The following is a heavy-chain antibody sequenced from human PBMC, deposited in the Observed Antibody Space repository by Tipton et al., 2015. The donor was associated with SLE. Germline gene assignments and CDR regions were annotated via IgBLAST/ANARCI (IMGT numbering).Heavy chain of an antibody. V-gene: IGHV1-69*04. CDR2: IIPILGIP. J-gene: IGHJ3*02. CDR1: GGPFSSYT. Sequence: QSGPEVKKPGSSVKVSCKASGGPFSSYTLSWVRQAPGQGLEWMGRIIPILGIPNYAQKFQGRVTITADKSTSTAYMELISLRSEDTAVYYCARDAEEDVADIWGQGTMVTVSS. CDR3: ARDAEEDVADI. D-gene: IGHD3-10*02.